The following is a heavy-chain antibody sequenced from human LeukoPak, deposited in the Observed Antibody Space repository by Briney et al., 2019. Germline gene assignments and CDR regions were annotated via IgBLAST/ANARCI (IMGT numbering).Heavy chain of an antibody. V-gene: IGHV3-23*01. D-gene: IGHD4-17*01. J-gene: IGHJ6*02. Sequence: GGSLRLSCAASGFTFSSYAMSWVRQAPGKGLEWVSSMSGSGGSTYYADSVKGRFTISRDDSKNMLYLQMNSLRAEDTAVYYCARVRYGELDVWGQGTTVTVSS. CDR2: MSGSGGST. CDR3: ARVRYGELDV. CDR1: GFTFSSYA.